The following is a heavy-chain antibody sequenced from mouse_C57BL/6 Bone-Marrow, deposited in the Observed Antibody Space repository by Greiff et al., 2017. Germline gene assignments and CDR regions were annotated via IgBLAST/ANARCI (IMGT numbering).Heavy chain of an antibody. D-gene: IGHD2-2*01. J-gene: IGHJ4*01. CDR2: IDPETGGT. Sequence: QVQLQQSGAELVRPGASVTLSCKASGYTFTDYEMHWVKQTPVHGLEWIGAIDPETGGTAYNQKFKGKAILTADKSSSTAYMELRSLTSEDSAVYYCTRSTMVRSAMDYWGQGTSVTVSS. V-gene: IGHV1-15*01. CDR3: TRSTMVRSAMDY. CDR1: GYTFTDYE.